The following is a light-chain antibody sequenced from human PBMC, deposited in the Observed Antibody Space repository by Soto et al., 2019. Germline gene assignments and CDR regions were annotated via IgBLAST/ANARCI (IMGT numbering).Light chain of an antibody. CDR2: EVS. Sequence: QSALTQPPSASGSPGQSVTISCTGTSSDVGGYNYVSWYQQHPGKAPKLMIYEVSKRPSGVPDRFSGSKSGNTASLTVSGLQAEDEADYYCSSHAGSWVFGGGTQLTVL. CDR1: SSDVGGYNY. V-gene: IGLV2-8*01. J-gene: IGLJ3*02. CDR3: SSHAGSWV.